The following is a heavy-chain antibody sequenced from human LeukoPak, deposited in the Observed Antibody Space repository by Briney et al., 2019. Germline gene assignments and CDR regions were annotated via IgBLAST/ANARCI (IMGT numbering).Heavy chain of an antibody. CDR1: GFTFSNSD. Sequence: PGGSLRLSCAASGFTFSNSDMHWVRQAAGKGLEWASAIGTVGDAYYPGSVKGRFTISRENAKNSLYLQMNSLRAGDTAVYYCAREMGDKYSSSWALDLWGRGTLVTVSS. J-gene: IGHJ2*01. V-gene: IGHV3-13*01. D-gene: IGHD6-13*01. CDR2: IGTVGDA. CDR3: AREMGDKYSSSWALDL.